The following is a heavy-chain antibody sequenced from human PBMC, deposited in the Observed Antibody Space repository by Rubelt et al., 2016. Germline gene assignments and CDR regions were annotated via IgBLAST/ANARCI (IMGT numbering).Heavy chain of an antibody. D-gene: IGHD6-13*01. J-gene: IGHJ4*02. CDR2: IWYDGTNK. V-gene: IGHV3-33*01. CDR1: SRSG. Sequence: SRSGMHWVRQAPGKGLEWVAVIWYDGTNKYYGDSVKGRFTISRDDSKNTLDLQMNSLRVEDTAVYYCAREGGEVEAGPFDYWGQGTLVTVSS. CDR3: AREGGEVEAGPFDY.